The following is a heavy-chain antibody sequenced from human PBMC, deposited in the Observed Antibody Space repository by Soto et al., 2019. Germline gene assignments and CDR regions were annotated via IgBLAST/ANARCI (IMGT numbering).Heavy chain of an antibody. V-gene: IGHV1-8*01. CDR1: GYTFTSYD. CDR2: MNPNSGNT. D-gene: IGHD6-13*01. Sequence: GASVKVSCKASGYTFTSYDINWVRQATGQGLEWMGWMNPNSGNTGYAQKFQGRVTMTRNTSISTAYMELSSLRSEDTAVYYCARVSYSSSWYYDGYYYYMDVWGKGTTVTVSS. CDR3: ARVSYSSSWYYDGYYYYMDV. J-gene: IGHJ6*03.